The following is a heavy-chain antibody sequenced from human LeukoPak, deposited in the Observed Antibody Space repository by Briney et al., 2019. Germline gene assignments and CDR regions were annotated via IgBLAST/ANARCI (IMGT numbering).Heavy chain of an antibody. J-gene: IGHJ4*02. CDR3: ARGSKKHIVVVTAIPPFDY. V-gene: IGHV3-23*01. CDR2: INTSGGST. D-gene: IGHD2-21*02. Sequence: GGSLRLSCAASGFTFTSYAMSWVRQAPGKGLEWVSVINTSGGSTYYADSVKGRFTISRDNSKNTLYLQMNSLRAEDTAVYYCARGSKKHIVVVTAIPPFDYWGQGTLVTVSS. CDR1: GFTFTSYA.